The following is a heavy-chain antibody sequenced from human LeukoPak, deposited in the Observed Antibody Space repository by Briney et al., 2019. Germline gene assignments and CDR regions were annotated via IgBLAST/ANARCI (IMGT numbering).Heavy chain of an antibody. J-gene: IGHJ4*02. CDR1: GGTFSSYA. CDR2: IIPILGIA. V-gene: IGHV1-69*04. Sequence: ASVKVSCKASGGTFSSYAISWVRQAPGQGLEWMGRIIPILGIANYAQKFQGRVTITADKSTSTAYMELSSLRSEDTAVYYCARDVKVSDFWSGYHFDYWGQGTLVTVSS. D-gene: IGHD3-3*01. CDR3: ARDVKVSDFWSGYHFDY.